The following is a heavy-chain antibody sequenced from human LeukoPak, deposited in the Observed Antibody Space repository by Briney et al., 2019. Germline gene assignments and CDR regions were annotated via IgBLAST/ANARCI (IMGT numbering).Heavy chain of an antibody. CDR3: AKVGWNGWPLDN. Sequence: GGSLRLSCAASGFTFSSYGMHWVRQAPGKGLEWVANINQDESHTYYVDSVKGRFAISKDNAKHSVYLQMNSLRAEDTAVYYCAKVGWNGWPLDNWGQGTLVTVSS. J-gene: IGHJ4*02. CDR2: INQDESHT. D-gene: IGHD6-19*01. CDR1: GFTFSSYG. V-gene: IGHV3-7*01.